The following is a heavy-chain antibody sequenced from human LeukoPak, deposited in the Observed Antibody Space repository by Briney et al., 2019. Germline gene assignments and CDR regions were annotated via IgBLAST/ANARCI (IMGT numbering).Heavy chain of an antibody. D-gene: IGHD2-21*02. Sequence: PGTSLRLSCAASGFTFRAYAMHWVRQAPGKGLEWVALISYDGSEKHHAESVKGRLTISRDNSKNTLYLQMNSLTAEDTAVYYCARNRVRGADFYSVWGQGTLVTVSS. CDR1: GFTFRAYA. CDR3: ARNRVRGADFYSV. J-gene: IGHJ4*02. CDR2: ISYDGSEK. V-gene: IGHV3-30*04.